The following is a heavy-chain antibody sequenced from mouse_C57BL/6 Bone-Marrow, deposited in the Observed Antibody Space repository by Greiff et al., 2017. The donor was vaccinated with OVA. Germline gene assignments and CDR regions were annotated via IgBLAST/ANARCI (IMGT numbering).Heavy chain of an antibody. CDR2: IYPRSGNT. Sequence: QVHVKQSGAELARPGASVKLSCKASGYTFTSYGISWVKQRTGQGLEWIGEIYPRSGNTYYNEKFKGKATLTADKSSSTAYMELRSLTSEDSAVYFCAYYSNYGGAMDYWGQGTSVTVSS. V-gene: IGHV1-81*01. CDR1: GYTFTSYG. J-gene: IGHJ4*01. CDR3: AYYSNYGGAMDY. D-gene: IGHD2-5*01.